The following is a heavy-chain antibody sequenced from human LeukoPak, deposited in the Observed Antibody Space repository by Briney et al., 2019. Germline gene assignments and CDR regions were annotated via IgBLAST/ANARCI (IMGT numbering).Heavy chain of an antibody. CDR2: IYYSGST. V-gene: IGHV4-59*01. D-gene: IGHD2/OR15-2a*01. Sequence: PSETLSLTCTVSGGSISSYYWSWIRQPPGKGLEWIGYIYYSGSTNYNPSLKSRVTISVDTSKNQFSLKLSSVTAADTAVYYCARVKSGRGPQSITFPRFDPWGQGTLVTVSS. CDR3: ARVKSGRGPQSITFPRFDP. J-gene: IGHJ5*02. CDR1: GGSISSYY.